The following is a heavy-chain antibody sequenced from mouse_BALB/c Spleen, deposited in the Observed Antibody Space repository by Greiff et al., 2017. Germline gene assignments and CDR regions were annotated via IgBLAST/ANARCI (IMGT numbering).Heavy chain of an antibody. D-gene: IGHD2-10*02. CDR1: GFTFSSYA. J-gene: IGHJ4*01. Sequence: EVKVVESGGGLVKPGGSLKLSCAASGFTFSSYAMSWVRQTPEKRLEWVASISSGGSTYYPDSVKGRFTISRDNARNILYLQMSSLRSEDTAMYYCAREGGYGAMDYWGQGTSVTVSS. CDR3: AREGGYGAMDY. V-gene: IGHV5-6-5*01. CDR2: ISSGGST.